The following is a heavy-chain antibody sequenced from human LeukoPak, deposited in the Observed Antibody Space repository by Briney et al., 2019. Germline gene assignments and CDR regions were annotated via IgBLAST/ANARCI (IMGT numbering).Heavy chain of an antibody. CDR3: CSSGPSMDV. Sequence: AASVKVSCKASGGTFSSYAISWVRQAPGQGLEWMGGIIPIFGTANYAQKFQGRVTITADESTSTAYMELSSLRSEDTAVYYCCSSGPSMDVWGQGTTVTVSS. CDR2: IIPIFGTA. V-gene: IGHV1-69*13. J-gene: IGHJ6*02. D-gene: IGHD3-22*01. CDR1: GGTFSSYA.